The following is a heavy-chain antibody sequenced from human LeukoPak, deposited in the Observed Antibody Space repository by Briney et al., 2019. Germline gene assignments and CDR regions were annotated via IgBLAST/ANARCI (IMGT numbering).Heavy chain of an antibody. Sequence: GGSLRLSCAASGFTFSNYWMHWVRQVPGKGLVWVSRSDGGGSSTSYADSVKGRFSISRDNAKSILYLQMNSPRAEDTAVYYCARGPGSSGGAYVGDYWGHGTLVTVSS. V-gene: IGHV3-74*01. CDR1: GFTFSNYW. D-gene: IGHD3-22*01. CDR2: SDGGGSST. J-gene: IGHJ4*01. CDR3: ARGPGSSGGAYVGDY.